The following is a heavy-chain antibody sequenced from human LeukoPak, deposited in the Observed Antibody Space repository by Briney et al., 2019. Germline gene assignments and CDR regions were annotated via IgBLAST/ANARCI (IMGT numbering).Heavy chain of an antibody. CDR1: GGTFSSYA. CDR3: ARKSNSSGYDFTYDAFDI. Sequence: VKVSCKASGGTFSSYAISWVRQAPGQGLEWMGGIIPIFGTANYAQKFQGRVTITADESTSTAYMELSSLRSEDTAVYYCARKSNSSGYDFTYDAFDIWGQGTMVTVSS. CDR2: IIPIFGTA. V-gene: IGHV1-69*01. J-gene: IGHJ3*02. D-gene: IGHD5-12*01.